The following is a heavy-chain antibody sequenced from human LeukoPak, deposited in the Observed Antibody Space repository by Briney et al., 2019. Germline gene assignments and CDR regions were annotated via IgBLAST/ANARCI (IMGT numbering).Heavy chain of an antibody. V-gene: IGHV3-48*01. CDR3: ARVVGDYGDYYMDV. CDR2: ISSRGITM. CDR1: GFTFSSYS. J-gene: IGHJ6*03. D-gene: IGHD4-17*01. Sequence: GGSLRLSCVAAGFTFSSYSINWVRQAPGKGLEWVSCISSRGITMYYADSVKGRFTISRDNAKNSLSLQMNSLRAEDTAVYYCARVVGDYGDYYMDVSGKGTTVTVSS.